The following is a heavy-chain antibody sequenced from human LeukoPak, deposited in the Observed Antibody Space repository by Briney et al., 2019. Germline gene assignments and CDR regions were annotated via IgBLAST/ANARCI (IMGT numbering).Heavy chain of an antibody. J-gene: IGHJ4*02. CDR3: AREAPYGLRSPPYFDY. V-gene: IGHV1-18*01. D-gene: IGHD5-12*01. Sequence: ASVKVSCKASGYTFTSYGISWVRQAPGQGLEWMGWISAYNGNTNYAQKLQGRVTMTTDTSTSTAYMELRSLRSDDTAVYYCAREAPYGLRSPPYFDYWGQGTLVTVSS. CDR2: ISAYNGNT. CDR1: GYTFTSYG.